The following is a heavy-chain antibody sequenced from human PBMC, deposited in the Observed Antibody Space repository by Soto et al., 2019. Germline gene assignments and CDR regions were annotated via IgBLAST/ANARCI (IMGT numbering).Heavy chain of an antibody. Sequence: GWSLRLSCAASGFSFSTFAMSWVRQAPGKGLEWVSAISGSGDSTYYTDSVKGRFTISRDISKNTLYLHMNSLRAEDTALYCCAKSYSSNWYDYFDYWGQGILVTVSS. CDR2: ISGSGDST. CDR1: GFSFSTFA. J-gene: IGHJ4*02. CDR3: AKSYSSNWYDYFDY. V-gene: IGHV3-23*01. D-gene: IGHD6-13*01.